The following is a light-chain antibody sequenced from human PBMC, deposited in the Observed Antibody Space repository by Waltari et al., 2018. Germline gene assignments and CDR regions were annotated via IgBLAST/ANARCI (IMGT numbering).Light chain of an antibody. CDR1: QSVLYSSNNKNY. V-gene: IGKV4-1*01. J-gene: IGKJ1*01. CDR3: QQTYSLPQT. Sequence: DIVMTQSPDSMAVSLGERATIHCKSSQSVLYSSNNKNYLAWYQQKQGQPPKLLIYWASNRESGVPDRFSGSGSVTDFTLTISSLQAEDVAVYYCQQTYSLPQTFGQGTKVDIK. CDR2: WAS.